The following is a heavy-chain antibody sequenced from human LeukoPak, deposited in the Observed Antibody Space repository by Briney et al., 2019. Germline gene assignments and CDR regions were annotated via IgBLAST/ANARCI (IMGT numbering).Heavy chain of an antibody. CDR2: IYYSGST. CDR1: GGSISSYY. J-gene: IGHJ6*02. CDR3: ARGNCSGGSCYIPGRDYYYGMDV. Sequence: PSETLSLTCTVSGGSISSYYWSWIRQPPGKGLEWIGYIYYSGSTNYNPSLKSRVTISVDTSKNQFSLKLSSVTAADTAVYYCARGNCSGGSCYIPGRDYYYGMDVWGQGTTVTVSS. V-gene: IGHV4-59*01. D-gene: IGHD2-15*01.